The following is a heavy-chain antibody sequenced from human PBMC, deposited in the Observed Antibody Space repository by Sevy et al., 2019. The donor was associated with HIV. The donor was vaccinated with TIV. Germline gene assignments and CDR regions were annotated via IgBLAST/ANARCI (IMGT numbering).Heavy chain of an antibody. J-gene: IGHJ4*02. CDR1: SGSISSYF. CDR3: ARDFAARPRVLVS. Sequence: SETLSLTCSVSSGSISSYFWTWIRQSPGKGLECIGHVYYTGSTDYSPSLKSRFTISLDKSKNHFSLRLRSVTAADTSVYYCARDFAARPRVLVSWGKGILVTLSS. D-gene: IGHD6-6*01. CDR2: VYYTGST. V-gene: IGHV4-59*01.